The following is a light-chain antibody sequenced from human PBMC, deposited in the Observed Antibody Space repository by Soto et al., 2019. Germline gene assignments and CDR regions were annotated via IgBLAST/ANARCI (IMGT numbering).Light chain of an antibody. J-gene: IGLJ1*01. V-gene: IGLV2-14*01. CDR1: SSDVGGYNY. CDR2: EVS. Sequence: QSALTQPASVSGSPGQSITISCSGTSSDVGGYNYVSWFQQYPGKVPRLIIYEVSNRPSGVSIRFSGSKSGNTASLTISGLQAEDEAEYYCNSYTSITTLVVFGTGTKLTVL. CDR3: NSYTSITTLVV.